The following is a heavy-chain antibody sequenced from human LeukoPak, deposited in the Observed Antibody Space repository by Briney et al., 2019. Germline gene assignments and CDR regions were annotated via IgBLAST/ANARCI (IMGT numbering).Heavy chain of an antibody. D-gene: IGHD3-10*01. Sequence: GASVKVSCKASGYTFTDYYMHWVRRAPGQRLEWMGWINPNSGGTNYAQKFQGRVTMTRDTSVTTAYMELSSLRSDDTAVYYCARDTIMLRGVPRGLGYWGQGTLVTVSS. J-gene: IGHJ4*02. CDR3: ARDTIMLRGVPRGLGY. V-gene: IGHV1-2*02. CDR2: INPNSGGT. CDR1: GYTFTDYY.